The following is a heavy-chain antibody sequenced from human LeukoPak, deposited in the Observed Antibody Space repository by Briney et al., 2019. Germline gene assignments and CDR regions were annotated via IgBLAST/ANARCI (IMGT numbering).Heavy chain of an antibody. J-gene: IGHJ4*02. CDR2: IKQDGSER. V-gene: IGHV3-7*03. CDR1: GFTFSIYW. Sequence: PGVSLRLSCAASGFTFSIYWMSWVRQAPGKGLEWVANIKQDGSERYYVDSVKGRFTLSRDNAKNSLYLQMNSLRAEDTAVYYCARDRWSYDPQGGFDCWGQGTLVTVSS. D-gene: IGHD3-22*01. CDR3: ARDRWSYDPQGGFDC.